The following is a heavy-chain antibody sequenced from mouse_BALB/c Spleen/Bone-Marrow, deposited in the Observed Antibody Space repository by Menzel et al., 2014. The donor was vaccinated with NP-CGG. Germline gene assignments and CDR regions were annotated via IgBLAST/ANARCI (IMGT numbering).Heavy chain of an antibody. Sequence: VQLQQPGAELVKPGASVKLSCTASGFNIKDTYIHWVKQRPEQGLEWIGRIDPANEHTKYDPNFRGKATITADTSSNTAYLQLSSLTSEDTAVYYCASLTGTFDYWGQGSTLTVSS. CDR3: ASLTGTFDY. D-gene: IGHD4-1*01. J-gene: IGHJ2*01. V-gene: IGHV14-3*02. CDR2: IDPANEHT. CDR1: GFNIKDTY.